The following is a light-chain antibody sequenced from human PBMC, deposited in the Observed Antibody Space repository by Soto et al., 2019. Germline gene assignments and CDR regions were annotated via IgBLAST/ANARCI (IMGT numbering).Light chain of an antibody. Sequence: QAVLTQSPSASASLGASVKLTSTLSSGHSNYAIAWHQQQPEKGPRYLMKLNSDGSHSKGDGIPDRFSGSSSGAERYLTVSSLQSEDEADYYCQTWGTGIRVFGGGTKLTVL. J-gene: IGLJ3*02. CDR3: QTWGTGIRV. V-gene: IGLV4-69*01. CDR2: LNSDGSH. CDR1: SGHSNYA.